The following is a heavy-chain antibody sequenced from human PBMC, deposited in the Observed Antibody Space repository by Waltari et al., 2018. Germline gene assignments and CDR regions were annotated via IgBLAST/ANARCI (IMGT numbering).Heavy chain of an antibody. CDR3: ARQRVGCSGGSCPPDY. D-gene: IGHD2-15*01. CDR2: IYYSGST. V-gene: IGHV4-39*01. J-gene: IGHJ4*02. CDR1: VGSISSSSYY. Sequence: QLQLQESGPGLVKPSETLSLTCTVSVGSISSSSYYWGWIRQPPGKGLEWIGSIYYSGSTYYNPSLKSRVTISVDTSKNQFSLKLSSVTAADTAVYYCARQRVGCSGGSCPPDYWGQGTLVTVSS.